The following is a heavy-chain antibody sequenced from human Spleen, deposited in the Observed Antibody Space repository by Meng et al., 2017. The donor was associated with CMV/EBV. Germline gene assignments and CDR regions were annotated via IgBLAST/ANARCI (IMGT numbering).Heavy chain of an antibody. CDR2: IKQDGSEK. D-gene: IGHD1-26*01. J-gene: IGHJ4*02. CDR1: GFTFSSYW. V-gene: IGHV3-7*01. Sequence: GVLKISCAASGFTFSSYWMSWVRQAPGKGLEWVANIKQDGSEKYYVDSVKGRFTISRDNAKNSLYLQMNSLRAEDTAVYYCARDGRSGSYYAYYFDYWGQGTLVTVSS. CDR3: ARDGRSGSYYAYYFDY.